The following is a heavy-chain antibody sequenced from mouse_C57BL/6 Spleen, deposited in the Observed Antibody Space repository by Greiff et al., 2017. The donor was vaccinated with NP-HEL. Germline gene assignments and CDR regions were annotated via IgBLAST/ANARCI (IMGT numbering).Heavy chain of an antibody. CDR3: AREGDYYGSGMDY. CDR1: GYTFTSYW. J-gene: IGHJ2*01. D-gene: IGHD1-1*01. V-gene: IGHV1-55*01. Sequence: QVQLQQPGAELVKPGASVKMSCKASGYTFTSYWITWVKQRPGQGLEWIGDIYPGSGSTTYNEKFKSKATLTVDTSSSTAYMQLSSLTTEESAVYYSAREGDYYGSGMDYWGQGTTLTVSS. CDR2: IYPGSGST.